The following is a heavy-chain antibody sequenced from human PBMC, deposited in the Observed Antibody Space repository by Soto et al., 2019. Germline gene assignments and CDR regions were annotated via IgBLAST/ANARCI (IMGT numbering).Heavy chain of an antibody. J-gene: IGHJ5*01. D-gene: IGHD1-1*01. V-gene: IGHV3-33*01. Sequence: PGGSLRLSCEASGFMFGTSGMHWVLQAPGKGLEWVSGIWLDGSERHYADSVKGRFTISRDNAKNTVFLQMNSLRVEDTAVYFCARDASGTTSFLVSWGQGTLVTVSS. CDR1: GFMFGTSG. CDR2: IWLDGSER. CDR3: ARDASGTTSFLVS.